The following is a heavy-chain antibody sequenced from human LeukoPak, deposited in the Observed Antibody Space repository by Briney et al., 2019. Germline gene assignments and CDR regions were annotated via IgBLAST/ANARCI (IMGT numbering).Heavy chain of an antibody. V-gene: IGHV3-21*01. CDR2: ISSGGSYI. CDR3: ARDQYYFDSTEYYDANNFDF. D-gene: IGHD3-22*01. CDR1: GFSFMTYS. J-gene: IGHJ4*02. Sequence: RTGGSLRLSCAASGFSFMTYSMSWVRQAPGKGLEWVSAISSGGSYIYYADSVKGRFTISRDDAKKSLYLQMNSLRAEDTAVYYCARDQYYFDSTEYYDANNFDFWGQGTLVTVSS.